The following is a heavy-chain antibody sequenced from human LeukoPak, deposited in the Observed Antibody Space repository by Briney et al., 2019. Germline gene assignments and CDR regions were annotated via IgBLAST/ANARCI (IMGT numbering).Heavy chain of an antibody. V-gene: IGHV3-66*01. CDR2: IYSGGST. CDR3: ARGLVPAGAGYYFDY. D-gene: IGHD2-2*01. J-gene: IGHJ4*02. CDR1: GFTVSSNY. Sequence: GGSLRLSCAASGFTVSSNYMSWVRQAPGKGLEWVSVIYSGGSTYYANSVKGRFTISRDNSKNTPYLQMNSLRAEDTAVYYCARGLVPAGAGYYFDYWGQGTLVTVSS.